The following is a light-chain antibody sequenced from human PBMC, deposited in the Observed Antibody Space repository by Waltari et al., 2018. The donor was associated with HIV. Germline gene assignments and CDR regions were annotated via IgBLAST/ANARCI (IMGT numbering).Light chain of an antibody. CDR1: QTGNRW. Sequence: DIQMTQSPSTLSPSVGDRVTITCRASQTGNRWLAWFQQRPGKAPKLLIYQASNLQNGVPSRFSGSGSGTEFTLTISSLQPDDSATYYCQQYETNPYTFGQGTKLQIK. V-gene: IGKV1-5*03. CDR2: QAS. J-gene: IGKJ2*01. CDR3: QQYETNPYT.